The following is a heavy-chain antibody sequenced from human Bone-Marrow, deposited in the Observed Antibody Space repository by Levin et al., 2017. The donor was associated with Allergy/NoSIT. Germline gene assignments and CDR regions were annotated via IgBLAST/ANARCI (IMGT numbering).Heavy chain of an antibody. V-gene: IGHV4-4*02. Sequence: ASETLSLTCAVSGDSITSNIWWSWVRQAPGKGLEWIGQIYHSGNTNYNPSLKSRVSISVDKSKNEFSLKVTSLTAADTAVYYCARDSLSINKYDSSGYRTLDYWGQGTLVTVSS. CDR3: ARDSLSINKYDSSGYRTLDY. CDR2: IYHSGNT. J-gene: IGHJ4*02. CDR1: GDSITSNIW. D-gene: IGHD3-22*01.